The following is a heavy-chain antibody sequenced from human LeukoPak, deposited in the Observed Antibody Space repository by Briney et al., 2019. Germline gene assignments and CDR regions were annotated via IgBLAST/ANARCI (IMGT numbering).Heavy chain of an antibody. J-gene: IGHJ4*02. CDR1: GFTFSSYG. D-gene: IGHD5-18*01. Sequence: PGGSLRLSCAASGFTFSSYGMHWVRQAPGKGLEWVSIIRNDGTNKYYADSVKGRFTVSRDNSKNTLYPQMNSLRVEDTAVYYCAKDLDTASDYWGQGTLVTVSS. V-gene: IGHV3-30*02. CDR2: IRNDGTNK. CDR3: AKDLDTASDY.